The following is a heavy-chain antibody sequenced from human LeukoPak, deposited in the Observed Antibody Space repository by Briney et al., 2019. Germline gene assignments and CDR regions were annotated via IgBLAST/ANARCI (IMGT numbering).Heavy chain of an antibody. CDR1: GGSISSGSYY. CDR3: ASETKRGGYCSSTSCRAAFDI. CDR2: IYTSGST. V-gene: IGHV4-61*02. J-gene: IGHJ3*02. Sequence: KPSETLSLTCTVSGGSISSGSYYWSWIRQPAGKGLEWIGRIYTSGSTNYNPSLKSRVTISVDTSKNQFSLKLSSVTAADTAVYYCASETKRGGYCSSTSCRAAFDIWGQGTMVAVSS. D-gene: IGHD2-2*01.